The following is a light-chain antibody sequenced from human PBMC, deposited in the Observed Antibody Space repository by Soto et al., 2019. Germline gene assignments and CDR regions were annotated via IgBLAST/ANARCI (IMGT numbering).Light chain of an antibody. Sequence: EIVLTQSPATLSLSPGEIATLSCRASQSVDSQLACYQHKPGQAPRLLIYDASKRATGIPARFSGSGSGTDFTLTISSLEPEDFAVYFCQQRYNWTLTFGGGAKVEIK. V-gene: IGKV3-11*01. CDR2: DAS. CDR3: QQRYNWTLT. J-gene: IGKJ4*01. CDR1: QSVDSQ.